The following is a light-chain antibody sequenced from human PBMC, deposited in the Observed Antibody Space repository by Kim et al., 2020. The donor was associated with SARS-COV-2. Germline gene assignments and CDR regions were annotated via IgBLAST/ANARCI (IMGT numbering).Light chain of an antibody. CDR3: QQYNTYSLLT. Sequence: DIHLTQSPSTLSASVGDRVTITCRASQSLSDWLAWYQQKPGKAPKLLIFDVFNLQNGVPSRFSGSGSETEFNLTISSLQPDDFATYYCQQYNTYSLLTFGQGTKVDIK. CDR2: DVF. V-gene: IGKV1-5*01. J-gene: IGKJ1*01. CDR1: QSLSDW.